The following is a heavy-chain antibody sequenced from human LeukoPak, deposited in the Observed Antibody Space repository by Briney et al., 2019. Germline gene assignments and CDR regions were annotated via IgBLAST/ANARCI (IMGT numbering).Heavy chain of an antibody. J-gene: IGHJ4*02. Sequence: TGGSLRLSCAASGFTVSSNYMSWVRQAPGKGPEWVSVIYSGGSTYYADSVKGRFTISRDNSKNTLYLQMNSLRAEDTAVYYCAREPHSGSYFDYWGQGTLVTVSS. CDR1: GFTVSSNY. V-gene: IGHV3-53*01. CDR3: AREPHSGSYFDY. D-gene: IGHD1-26*01. CDR2: IYSGGST.